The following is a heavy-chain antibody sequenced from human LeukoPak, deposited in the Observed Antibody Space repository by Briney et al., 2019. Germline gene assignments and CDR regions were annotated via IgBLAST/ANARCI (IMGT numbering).Heavy chain of an antibody. Sequence: GGSLTLTCIASGRNFDDSAMHWVGQAPGKGLEWVSLISADGGSTFSADSVKGRFSISRGDSKNSLYLQMNSLRSEDTAMYYHALESGNLDYLGQGNMVAVSS. CDR1: GRNFDDSA. V-gene: IGHV3-43*02. CDR3: ALESGNLDY. D-gene: IGHD1-1*01. J-gene: IGHJ4*02. CDR2: ISADGGST.